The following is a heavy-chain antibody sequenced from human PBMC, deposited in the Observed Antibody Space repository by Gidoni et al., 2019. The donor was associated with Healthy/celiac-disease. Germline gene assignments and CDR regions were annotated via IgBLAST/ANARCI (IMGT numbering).Heavy chain of an antibody. J-gene: IGHJ6*03. V-gene: IGHV3-15*07. CDR2: IKSKTDGGTT. D-gene: IGHD2-2*01. Sequence: EVQLVESGGGLVKPGGSLRLSCAASGFTFSNAGMNWVRQAPGKGLEWVGRIKSKTDGGTTDYAAPVKGRFTISRDDSKNTLYLQMNSLKTEDTAVYYCTTRIPAATPYYYYYMDVWGKGTTVTVSS. CDR1: GFTFSNAG. CDR3: TTRIPAATPYYYYYMDV.